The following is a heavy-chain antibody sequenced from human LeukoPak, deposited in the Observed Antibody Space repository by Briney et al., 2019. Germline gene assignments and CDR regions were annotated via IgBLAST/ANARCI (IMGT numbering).Heavy chain of an antibody. Sequence: SQTLSLSCAVSGDTVSSNSAAWSWIRQSPSRGLEWLGRTYYRSKWYNDYAVSVKSRITINPDTSKNQCSLQLNSVTPEDTAVYYCARDQYYFDYWGQGTLVTVSS. J-gene: IGHJ4*02. CDR1: GDTVSSNSAA. CDR3: ARDQYYFDY. CDR2: TYYRSKWYN. V-gene: IGHV6-1*01.